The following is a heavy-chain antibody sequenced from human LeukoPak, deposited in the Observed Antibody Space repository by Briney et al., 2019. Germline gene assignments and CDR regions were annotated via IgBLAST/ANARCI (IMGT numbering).Heavy chain of an antibody. V-gene: IGHV5-51*01. CDR3: AIGGDSSGYYPYGMDV. D-gene: IGHD3-22*01. Sequence: GESLKISCKGSGYSFTSYWIGWVRQMPGKGLEWMGIIYPGDSDTRYSPSFQGQVTISADKSISTPYLQWSSLKASDTAMYYCAIGGDSSGYYPYGMDVWGQGTTVTVSS. J-gene: IGHJ6*02. CDR1: GYSFTSYW. CDR2: IYPGDSDT.